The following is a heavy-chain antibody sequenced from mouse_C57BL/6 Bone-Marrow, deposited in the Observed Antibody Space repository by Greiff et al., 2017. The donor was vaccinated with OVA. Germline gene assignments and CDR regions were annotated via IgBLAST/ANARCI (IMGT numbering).Heavy chain of an antibody. CDR2: IDPNSGGT. J-gene: IGHJ4*01. V-gene: IGHV1-72*01. Sequence: VKLQQPGAELVKPGASVKLSCKASGYTFTSYWMHWVKQRPGRGLEWIGRIDPNSGGTKYNEKFKSKATLTVDKPSSTAYMQLSSLTSEDSAVYYCARRGTTVVAPYAMDYWGQGTSVTVSS. CDR3: ARRGTTVVAPYAMDY. CDR1: GYTFTSYW. D-gene: IGHD1-1*01.